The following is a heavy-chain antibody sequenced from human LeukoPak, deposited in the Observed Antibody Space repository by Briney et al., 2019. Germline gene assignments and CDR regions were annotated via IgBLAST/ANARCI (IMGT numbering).Heavy chain of an antibody. CDR3: AEDRATGLMATCGN. CDR2: ISGSGGKT. D-gene: IGHD3-9*01. CDR1: GFTFSRYH. V-gene: IGHV3-23*01. Sequence: GGSLSLVCGASGFTFSRYHMSWDRQAPGKGLEWVSGISGSGGKTYYQDSVKGRFTISRDNSKKTLYVEMNSLRGEDTAVYYCAEDRATGLMATCGNWGLGTIVIVS. J-gene: IGHJ3*01.